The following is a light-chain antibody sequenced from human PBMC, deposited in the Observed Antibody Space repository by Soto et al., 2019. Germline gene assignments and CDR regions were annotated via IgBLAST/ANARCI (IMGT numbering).Light chain of an antibody. CDR1: QSINTR. V-gene: IGKV1-5*01. CDR3: QQYNNSPRT. CDR2: DAS. J-gene: IGKJ5*01. Sequence: MTQSPATLSASVGDRLAITCRASQSINTRLAWYQQKPGKAPKLLISDASTMESGFPSRFSGSGSGTEFTLTITSLQPEDFAAYWCQQYNNSPRTFGPGTRLE.